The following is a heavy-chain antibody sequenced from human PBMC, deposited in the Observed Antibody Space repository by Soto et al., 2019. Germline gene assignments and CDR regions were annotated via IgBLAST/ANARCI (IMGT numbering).Heavy chain of an antibody. CDR1: GFTFSDYY. J-gene: IGHJ6*02. V-gene: IGHV3-11*06. Sequence: VQLVESGGGLVKPGGSLRLSCAASGFTFSDYYMSWIRQAPGKGLEWVSYISSSSSYTNYADSVKGRFTISRDNAKNSLYLQMNSLRAEDTAVYYCARDYGDYDYYYYGMDVWGQGTTVTVSS. CDR2: ISSSSSYT. CDR3: ARDYGDYDYYYYGMDV. D-gene: IGHD4-17*01.